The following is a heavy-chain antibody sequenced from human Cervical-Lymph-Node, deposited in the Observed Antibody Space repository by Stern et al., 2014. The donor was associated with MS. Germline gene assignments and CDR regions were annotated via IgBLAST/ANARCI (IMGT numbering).Heavy chain of an antibody. Sequence: EDQLVESGGGLVQPGGSLRLSCVASGFTFNTRAMTWVRQAPGKGLEWVSIISGGSVSIYYADSVKGRFTISRDTSKNTLYLQMNSLRAEDTAVYYCAKDVTVGATSDAAFDVWGQGTMVTVSS. CDR1: GFTFNTRA. CDR2: ISGGSVSI. D-gene: IGHD1-26*01. J-gene: IGHJ3*01. CDR3: AKDVTVGATSDAAFDV. V-gene: IGHV3-23*04.